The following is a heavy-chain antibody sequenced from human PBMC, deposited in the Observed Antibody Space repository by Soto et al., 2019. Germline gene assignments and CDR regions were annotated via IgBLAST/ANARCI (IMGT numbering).Heavy chain of an antibody. CDR2: IRSKANSYAT. D-gene: IGHD2-21*02. CDR1: GFTFSGSA. V-gene: IGHV3-73*02. J-gene: IGHJ5*02. Sequence: EVQLVESGGGLVQPGGSLKLSSAASGFTFSGSAMHWVRQASGKGLEWVGRIRSKANSYATAYAASVKGRFTISRDDSKNTAYLQMNSLKTEDTAVYYCTNCGGDCYYFDPWGQGTLVTVSS. CDR3: TNCGGDCYYFDP.